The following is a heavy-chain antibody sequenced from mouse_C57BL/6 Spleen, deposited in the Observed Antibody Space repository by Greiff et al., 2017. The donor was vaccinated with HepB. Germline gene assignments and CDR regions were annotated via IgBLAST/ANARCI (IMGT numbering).Heavy chain of an antibody. Sequence: EVHLVESGGGLVKPGGSLKLSCAASGFTFSDYGMHWVRQAPEKGLEWVAYISSGSSTIYYADTVKGRFTISRDNAKNTLFLQMTSLRSEDTAMYYCARPGYSNYDAMDYWGQGTSVTVSS. CDR1: GFTFSDYG. CDR2: ISSGSSTI. J-gene: IGHJ4*01. CDR3: ARPGYSNYDAMDY. V-gene: IGHV5-17*01. D-gene: IGHD2-5*01.